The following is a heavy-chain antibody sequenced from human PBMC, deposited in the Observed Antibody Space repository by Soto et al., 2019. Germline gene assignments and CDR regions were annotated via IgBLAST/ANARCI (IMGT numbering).Heavy chain of an antibody. D-gene: IGHD2-2*01. V-gene: IGHV4-4*02. CDR1: GGSISSSNW. Sequence: QVQLQESGPGLVKPSGTLSLTCAVSGGSISSSNWWSWVRQPPGKGLEWIGEIYHSGSTNYNPSHKSRVTSSVDKSKNQFSIKLSSVTAADTAVYYCARVVGGYYYGMDVWGQGTTVTVSS. CDR3: ARVVGGYYYGMDV. J-gene: IGHJ6*02. CDR2: IYHSGST.